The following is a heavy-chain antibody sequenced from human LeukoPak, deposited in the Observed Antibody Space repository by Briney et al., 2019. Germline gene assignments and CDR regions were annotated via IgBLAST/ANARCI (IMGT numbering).Heavy chain of an antibody. V-gene: IGHV3-23*01. J-gene: IGHJ6*02. CDR2: ISGAGGST. D-gene: IGHD2-15*01. Sequence: GGSLRLSCAASGFTFRTYAMSWVRQAPGKGLEWVSSISGAGGSTYYADSVKGRFTISRDNSKNTLYLQTNSLRAEDTAVYYCAKVRGTLYYYGLDVWGQGTTVTVSS. CDR3: AKVRGTLYYYGLDV. CDR1: GFTFRTYA.